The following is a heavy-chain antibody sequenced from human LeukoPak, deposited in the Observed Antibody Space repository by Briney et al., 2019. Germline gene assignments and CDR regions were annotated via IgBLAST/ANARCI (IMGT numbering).Heavy chain of an antibody. V-gene: IGHV4-59*01. CDR3: ARDSSGWYVY. J-gene: IGHJ4*02. D-gene: IGHD6-19*01. Sequence: KPSETLSLTCTVSGGSISSYYWSWIRQPPGKGLEWIGYIYYSGSTNYNPSLKSRVTISVDTSKNQFSLKLSSVTAADTAVYYCARDSSGWYVYWGQGTLVTVSS. CDR2: IYYSGST. CDR1: GGSISSYY.